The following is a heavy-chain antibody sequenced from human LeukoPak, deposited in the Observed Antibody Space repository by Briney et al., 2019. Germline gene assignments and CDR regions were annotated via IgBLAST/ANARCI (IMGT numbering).Heavy chain of an antibody. CDR2: INHSGST. D-gene: IGHD3-22*01. J-gene: IGHJ5*02. V-gene: IGHV4-34*01. CDR1: GGSISSYY. Sequence: SETLSLTCTVSGGSISSYYWSWIRQPPGKGLEWIGEINHSGSTNYNPSLKSRVTISVDTSKNQFSLKLSSVTAADTAVYYCARGRRITMIVVVITKYNWFDPWGQGTLVTVSS. CDR3: ARGRRITMIVVVITKYNWFDP.